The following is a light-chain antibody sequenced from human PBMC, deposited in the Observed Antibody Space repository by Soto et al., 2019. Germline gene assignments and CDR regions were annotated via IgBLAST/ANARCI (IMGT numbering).Light chain of an antibody. CDR2: EVS. Sequence: QSVLAQPASVSGSPGQSITISCTGTSSDVGAYNYVSWYQQHPGKAPKLIIFEVSNRPSGISNRFSGSKSGQTASLSISGLQAEDEADYYFSSYSNSFTWVFGGGTKLTVL. CDR1: SSDVGAYNY. V-gene: IGLV2-14*01. J-gene: IGLJ3*02. CDR3: SSYSNSFTWV.